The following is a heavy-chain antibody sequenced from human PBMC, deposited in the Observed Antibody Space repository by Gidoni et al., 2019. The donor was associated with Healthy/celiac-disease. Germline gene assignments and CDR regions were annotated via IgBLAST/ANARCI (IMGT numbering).Heavy chain of an antibody. V-gene: IGHV4-4*07. D-gene: IGHD6-6*01. J-gene: IGHJ4*02. Sequence: QVQLQESGPGLVKPSETLSLTCTVSGGPISSYYWSWIRQPAGKGLEWIGRIYTSGSTNYNPSLKSRVTMSVDTSKNQFSLKLSSVTAADTAVYYCAREDRQPYSSSSIDYWGQGTLVTVSS. CDR1: GGPISSYY. CDR3: AREDRQPYSSSSIDY. CDR2: IYTSGST.